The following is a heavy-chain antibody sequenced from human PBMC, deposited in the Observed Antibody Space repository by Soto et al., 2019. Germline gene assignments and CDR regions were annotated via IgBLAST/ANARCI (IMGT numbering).Heavy chain of an antibody. CDR2: INHGGTT. CDR1: GGFFSPYY. J-gene: IGHJ5*02. V-gene: IGHV4-34*01. CDR3: ARHPHWLRGSGSYLRFSCFAP. D-gene: IGHD3-10*01. Sequence: SETLSVTCAVSGGFFSPYYWSWSWIRQAPGKGLEWIGEINHGGTTAYSSSLKSRVTISITTSKNQFSLNLSSVTAADTAVYYCARHPHWLRGSGSYLRFSCFAPWGHGTLVTVS.